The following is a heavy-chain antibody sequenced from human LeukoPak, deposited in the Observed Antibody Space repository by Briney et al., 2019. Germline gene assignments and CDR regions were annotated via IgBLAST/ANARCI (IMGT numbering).Heavy chain of an antibody. J-gene: IGHJ6*02. CDR3: ARAPSGWTYYYYGMDV. D-gene: IGHD6-19*01. CDR1: GFTFSSYW. Sequence: PGGSLRLSCAASGFTFSSYWMSWVRQAPGKGLEWVANIKQDGSEKYYVDSVKGRFTISRDNAKNSLYLQMNSLRAEDTAVYYCARAPSGWTYYYYGMDVWGQGTMVTVSS. CDR2: IKQDGSEK. V-gene: IGHV3-7*01.